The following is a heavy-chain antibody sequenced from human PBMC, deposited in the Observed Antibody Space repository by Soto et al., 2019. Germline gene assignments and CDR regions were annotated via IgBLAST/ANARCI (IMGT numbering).Heavy chain of an antibody. CDR1: GFTVSSNY. Sequence: EVQQVESGGGLIQPGGSLRLSCAASGFTVSSNYMSWVRQAPGKGLEWGSVIYSGGSGYYTDSVKGRFTISRDNSKNTLYLQMNSLGVDDTGVYYCARDRGFNWGQGTLVTVSS. CDR3: ARDRGFN. CDR2: IYSGGSG. J-gene: IGHJ4*02. V-gene: IGHV3-53*01.